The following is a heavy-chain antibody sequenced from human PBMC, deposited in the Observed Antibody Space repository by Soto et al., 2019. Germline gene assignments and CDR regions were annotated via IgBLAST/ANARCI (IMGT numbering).Heavy chain of an antibody. J-gene: IGHJ4*02. CDR3: AIQGVSVAAAGTESY. Sequence: GSLRLSCAASGFTFSSYSMNWVRQAPGKGLEWVSYISSSSSTIYYADSVKGRFTISRDNAKNSLYLQMNSLRAEDTAVYYCAIQGVSVAAAGTESYRGQGTLVTVSS. D-gene: IGHD6-13*01. CDR1: GFTFSSYS. CDR2: ISSSSSTI. V-gene: IGHV3-48*01.